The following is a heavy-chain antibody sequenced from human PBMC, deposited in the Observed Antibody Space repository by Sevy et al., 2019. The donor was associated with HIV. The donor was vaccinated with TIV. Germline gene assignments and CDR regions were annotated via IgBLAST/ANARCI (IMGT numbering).Heavy chain of an antibody. D-gene: IGHD6-13*01. CDR3: TRHRTGYTMFQH. Sequence: GGSLRLSCAASGFTFSGSAMHWVRQASGKGLEWVGRIRSKANSYAIAYAASVKGRFTISRDDSKNTAYLQMNSLKTEDTAVYYCTRHRTGYTMFQHWGQGTLVTVSS. J-gene: IGHJ1*01. CDR2: IRSKANSYAI. V-gene: IGHV3-73*01. CDR1: GFTFSGSA.